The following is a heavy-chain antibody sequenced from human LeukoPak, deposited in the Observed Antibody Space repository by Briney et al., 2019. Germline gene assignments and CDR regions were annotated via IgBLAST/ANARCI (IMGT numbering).Heavy chain of an antibody. CDR3: AREWITGGSYPRWFDP. CDR1: GGSVSSGSYY. V-gene: IGHV4-61*01. Sequence: SETLSLTCTVSGGSVSSGSYYWSWIRQPPGKRLEWIGYIYYTGSTTYNPSLKSRVTMSRDTSKNQFSLKLTSVTAADTAVYYCAREWITGGSYPRWFDPWGQGTLVTVSS. CDR2: IYYTGST. J-gene: IGHJ5*02. D-gene: IGHD1-26*01.